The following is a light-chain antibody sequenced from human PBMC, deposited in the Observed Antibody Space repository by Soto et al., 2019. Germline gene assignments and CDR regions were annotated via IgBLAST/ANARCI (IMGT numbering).Light chain of an antibody. CDR1: KLGDKY. Sequence: SYELTQPPSVSVSPGQTASITCYGDKLGDKYACWYHQKPGQSPVLVIYQDSKRPSGIPERFSGSNSGNTARLTISGTQGMDEADYYCQAWDSSTKVFGTGTKVTVL. CDR2: QDS. CDR3: QAWDSSTKV. V-gene: IGLV3-1*01. J-gene: IGLJ1*01.